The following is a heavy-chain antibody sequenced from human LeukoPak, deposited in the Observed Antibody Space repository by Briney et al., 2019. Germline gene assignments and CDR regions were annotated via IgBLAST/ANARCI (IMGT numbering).Heavy chain of an antibody. CDR1: GFTFSSYA. J-gene: IGHJ4*02. D-gene: IGHD3-16*01. CDR3: AGLEGGLDY. CDR2: ISYDGSSNK. V-gene: IGHV3-30-3*01. Sequence: GGSLRLSCAASGFTFSSYAMHWVRQAPGKGLEWVAVISYDGSSNKYYADSVKGRFTISRDNSKNTLYLQMNSLRAEDTAVYYCAGLEGGLDYWGQGTLVTVSS.